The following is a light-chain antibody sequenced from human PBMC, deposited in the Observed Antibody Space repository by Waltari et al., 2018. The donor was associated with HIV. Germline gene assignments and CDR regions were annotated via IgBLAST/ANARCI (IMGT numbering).Light chain of an antibody. CDR1: VAIGDF. V-gene: IGKV1-9*01. J-gene: IGKJ5*01. CDR2: GAS. CDR3: QQSENYPIT. Sequence: DIQLTQSPSTLSASVGDRVTITCRANVAIGDFLAWYQQKPGKAPKFLFYGASTPQRGVPSRFSGSGYGTDFTLTINSLQPEDFATYYCQQSENYPITFGQGTRVEIK.